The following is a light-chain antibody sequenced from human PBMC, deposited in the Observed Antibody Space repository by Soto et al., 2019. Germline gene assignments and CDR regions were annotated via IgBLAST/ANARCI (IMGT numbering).Light chain of an antibody. V-gene: IGKV3-11*01. CDR1: QSVSSF. CDR3: QHRGNWPPSYT. Sequence: EIVLTQSPATVSLSPGERATLSCRASQSVSSFFARYQHKPGQAPRLLIYDASNRATGIPARFSGSGSGTDFTLTISSLEPEDFAVYYCQHRGNWPPSYTFGQGTKLEIK. CDR2: DAS. J-gene: IGKJ2*01.